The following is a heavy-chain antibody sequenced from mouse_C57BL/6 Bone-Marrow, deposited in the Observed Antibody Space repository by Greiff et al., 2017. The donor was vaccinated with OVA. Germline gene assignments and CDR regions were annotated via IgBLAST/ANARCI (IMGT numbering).Heavy chain of an antibody. D-gene: IGHD4-1*01. CDR1: GFTFSSYA. CDR2: LSDGGSYT. V-gene: IGHV5-4*01. J-gene: IGHJ4*01. CDR3: ARELGRGDY. Sequence: EVKLVESGGGLVKPGGSLKLSCAASGFTFSSYAMSWVRQTPEKRLEWVATLSDGGSYTYYPDNVKGRFTISRDNAKNNLYLQMSHLKSEDTAMYYCARELGRGDYWGQGTSVTVSS.